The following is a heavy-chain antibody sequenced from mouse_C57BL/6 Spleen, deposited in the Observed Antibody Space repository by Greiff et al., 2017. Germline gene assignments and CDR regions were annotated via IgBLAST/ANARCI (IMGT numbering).Heavy chain of an antibody. CDR2: IHPNSGST. V-gene: IGHV1-64*01. D-gene: IGHD2-5*01. Sequence: QVQLKQPGAELVTPGASVKLSCKASGYTFTSYWMHWVTQRPGQGLEWIGMIHPNSGSTNYNEKFKSKATLTVDKSSSTAYMQLSSLTSEDSAVYYCASESNYYAMDYWGQGTSVTVSS. CDR3: ASESNYYAMDY. CDR1: GYTFTSYW. J-gene: IGHJ4*01.